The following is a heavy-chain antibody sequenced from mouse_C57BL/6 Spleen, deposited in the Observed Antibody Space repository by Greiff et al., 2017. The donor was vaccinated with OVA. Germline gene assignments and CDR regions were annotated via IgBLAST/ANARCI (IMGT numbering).Heavy chain of an antibody. CDR3: ARDPGHYFDY. J-gene: IGHJ2*01. CDR1: GYTFTSYD. V-gene: IGHV1-85*01. Sequence: VMLVESGPELVKPGASVKLSCKASGYTFTSYDINWVKQRPGQGLEWIGWIYPRDGSTKYTEKFKGKATLTVDTSSSTAYMELHSLTSEDSAVYFCARDPGHYFDYWGQGTTLTVSS. CDR2: IYPRDGST. D-gene: IGHD4-1*01.